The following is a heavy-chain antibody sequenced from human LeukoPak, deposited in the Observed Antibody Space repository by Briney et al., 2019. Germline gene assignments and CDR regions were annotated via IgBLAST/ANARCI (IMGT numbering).Heavy chain of an antibody. CDR2: IWYDGSNK. Sequence: PGGSLRLSCAASGFTFSSYGMHWVRQAPGKGLEWVAVIWYDGSNKYYADSVKGRFTISRDNSKNTLYLQMNSLRAEDTAVYYCAREDSDVVVPAAPNNWFDPWGQGTLVTVSS. CDR3: AREDSDVVVPAAPNNWFDP. J-gene: IGHJ5*02. CDR1: GFTFSSYG. D-gene: IGHD2-2*01. V-gene: IGHV3-33*01.